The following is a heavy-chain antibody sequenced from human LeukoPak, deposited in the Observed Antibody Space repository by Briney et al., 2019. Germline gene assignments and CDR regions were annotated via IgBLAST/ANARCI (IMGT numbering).Heavy chain of an antibody. D-gene: IGHD6-13*01. CDR3: TRVFAGDEYSSSGY. Sequence: LAGGSLRLSCAASGFTFSRYYMHWVRQAPGKGLVWVSRINSDGSSTTYADSVKGRFTISRDNAKNTLYLQMNSLKVEDTAVYYCTRVFAGDEYSSSGYWGQGTLVTVSS. J-gene: IGHJ4*02. CDR1: GFTFSRYY. V-gene: IGHV3-74*01. CDR2: INSDGSST.